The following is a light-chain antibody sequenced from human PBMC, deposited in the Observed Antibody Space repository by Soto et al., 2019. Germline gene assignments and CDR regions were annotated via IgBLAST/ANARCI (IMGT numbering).Light chain of an antibody. CDR1: QSITSC. CDR2: KAS. J-gene: IGKJ4*01. Sequence: DIQMTQSPSTLSASVGDRFTITCRASQSITSCLAWYQQKPGKAPKLLIYKASSLESGVPSRFGGGGSGTEFTITISSLQPDDFATCYGQQCYSYSLTFGGGTKVEIK. V-gene: IGKV1-5*03. CDR3: QQCYSYSLT.